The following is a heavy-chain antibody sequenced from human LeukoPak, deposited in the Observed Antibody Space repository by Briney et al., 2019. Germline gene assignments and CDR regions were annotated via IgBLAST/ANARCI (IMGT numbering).Heavy chain of an antibody. CDR3: ARDERYCSGGSCYSGSSTD. V-gene: IGHV1-2*02. D-gene: IGHD2-15*01. CDR2: INPNSGGT. Sequence: ASVKVSCKASGYTLTGYYMHWVRQAPGQGLEWMGWINPNSGGTNYAQKFQGRVTMTRDTSISTAYMELSRLRSDDTAVYYCARDERYCSGGSCYSGSSTDWGQGTLVTVSS. J-gene: IGHJ4*02. CDR1: GYTLTGYY.